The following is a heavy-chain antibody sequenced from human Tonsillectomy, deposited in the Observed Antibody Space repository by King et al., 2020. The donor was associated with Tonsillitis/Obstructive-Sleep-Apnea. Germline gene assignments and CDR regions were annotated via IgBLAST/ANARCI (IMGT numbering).Heavy chain of an antibody. J-gene: IGHJ4*02. CDR3: ARALDHYNYYDSSGPLGY. V-gene: IGHV3-33*01. CDR2: IWYDGSNK. CDR1: GFTFSSYG. Sequence: VQLVESGGGVVQPGRSLRLSCAASGFTFSSYGMHWVRQAPGKGLEWVAVIWYDGSNKYYADSVKGRFTISRDNSKNTLYLQMNSLRAEDTAVYYCARALDHYNYYDSSGPLGYWGQGTLVTVSS. D-gene: IGHD3-22*01.